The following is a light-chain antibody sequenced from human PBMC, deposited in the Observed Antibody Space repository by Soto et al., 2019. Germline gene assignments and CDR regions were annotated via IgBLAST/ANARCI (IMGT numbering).Light chain of an antibody. CDR3: QQYYSHLWT. Sequence: DIQITQSPSTMSASVGDRVTITFRASQSVSTWLAWYQQKPGKAPKLLIYKASSLESGVPSRFSGSGSGTEFTLTISSLQPDDFATYYCQQYYSHLWTFGQGTKV. V-gene: IGKV1-5*03. J-gene: IGKJ1*01. CDR2: KAS. CDR1: QSVSTW.